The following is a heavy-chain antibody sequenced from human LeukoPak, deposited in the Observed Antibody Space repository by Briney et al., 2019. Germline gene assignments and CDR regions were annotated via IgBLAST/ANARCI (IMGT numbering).Heavy chain of an antibody. CDR3: ARDSYGSGEDYYYYYMDV. D-gene: IGHD3-10*01. CDR2: ISSSSSYI. CDR1: GFTFSSYS. J-gene: IGHJ6*03. Sequence: GGSLRLSCAASGFTFSSYSMNWVRQAPGKGLEWVSSISSSSSYIYYADSVKGRFTISRDNAKNSLYLQMNSLRAEDTAVYYCARDSYGSGEDYYYYYMDVWGKGTTVTISS. V-gene: IGHV3-21*01.